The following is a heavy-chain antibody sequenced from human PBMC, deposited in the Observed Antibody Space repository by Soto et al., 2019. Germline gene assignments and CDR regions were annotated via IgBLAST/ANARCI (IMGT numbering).Heavy chain of an antibody. V-gene: IGHV4-31*03. J-gene: IGHJ5*02. CDR1: GGSITRGGYY. CDR2: IYHSGTT. CDR3: AGNPAP. Sequence: QVQLQESGPGLVKPSETLSLTCTVSGGSITRGGYYWSWIRQHPGKGLEWIGYIYHSGTTYYNPTLKSRVTISVVTSKHQSSLKLTPVTAAERAVYCWAGNPAPWGKGTLVTVSS.